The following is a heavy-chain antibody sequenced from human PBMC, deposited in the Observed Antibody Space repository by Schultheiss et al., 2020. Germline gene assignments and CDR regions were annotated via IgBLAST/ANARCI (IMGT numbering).Heavy chain of an antibody. V-gene: IGHV1-69*04. J-gene: IGHJ6*02. D-gene: IGHD6-19*01. Sequence: SVKVSGKASGGTFSSYAISWVRQATGQGLEWMGRIIPILGIANYAQKFQGRVTMTTDTSTSTAYMELRSLRSDDTAVYYCARIAVAFHLYGMDVWGQGTSVTVSS. CDR3: ARIAVAFHLYGMDV. CDR1: GGTFSSYA. CDR2: IIPILGIA.